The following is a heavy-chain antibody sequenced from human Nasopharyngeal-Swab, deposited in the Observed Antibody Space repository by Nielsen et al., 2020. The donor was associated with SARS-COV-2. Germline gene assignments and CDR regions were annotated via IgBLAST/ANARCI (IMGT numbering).Heavy chain of an antibody. Sequence: GESLKISCAASGFTFSSYAMTWVRQAPGKGLEWVSVAPGSGYGTDYADYVKGRFTISRDNAKNTLYLQMNSLRAEDTAVYYCARKDVFAYGVDAFDIWGQGTMVTVSS. V-gene: IGHV3-23*01. CDR2: APGSGYGT. J-gene: IGHJ3*02. CDR3: ARKDVFAYGVDAFDI. CDR1: GFTFSSYA. D-gene: IGHD3-10*01.